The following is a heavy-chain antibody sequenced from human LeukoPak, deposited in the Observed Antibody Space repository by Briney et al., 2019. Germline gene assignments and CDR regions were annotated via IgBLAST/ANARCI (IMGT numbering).Heavy chain of an antibody. CDR2: MNPNSGNT. V-gene: IGHV1-8*01. J-gene: IGHJ4*02. CDR1: GYTFTSYD. Sequence: ASVKVSCKASGYTFTSYDINWVRQATGQGLERMGWMNPNSGNTGYAQKFQGRVTMTRNTSISTAYMELSSLRSEDTAVYYCARGDTVDSGSYYLADYWGQGTLVTVSS. D-gene: IGHD1-26*01. CDR3: ARGDTVDSGSYYLADY.